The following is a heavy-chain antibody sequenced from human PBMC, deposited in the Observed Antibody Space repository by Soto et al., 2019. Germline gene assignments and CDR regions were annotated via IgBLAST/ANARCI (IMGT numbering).Heavy chain of an antibody. D-gene: IGHD3-10*01. CDR2: IIPILGIA. CDR1: GCTFSSYT. Sequence: SVKVSCKASGCTFSSYTISWVRQAPGQGLEWMGRIIPILGIANYAQKFQGRVTITADKSTSTAYMELSSLRSEDTAVYYCAIDPIYGSGFSSSSFQHWGQDPLVTVSS. CDR3: AIDPIYGSGFSSSSFQH. J-gene: IGHJ1*01. V-gene: IGHV1-69*02.